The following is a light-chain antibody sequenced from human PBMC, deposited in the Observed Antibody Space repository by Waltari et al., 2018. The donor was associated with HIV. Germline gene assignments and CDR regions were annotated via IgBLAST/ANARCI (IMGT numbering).Light chain of an antibody. J-gene: IGLJ3*02. CDR3: QVCDSSTDVV. CDR1: NIGSKS. Sequence: SYVLTHPPSVSVAPGQTARITCGGNNIGSKSVHWYQQKPGQAPVLVLYDDSDRPSGVPDRFSGSNSGNTATLTIRRVEAGDEADYYCQVCDSSTDVVFGGGTKMTVL. V-gene: IGLV3-21*02. CDR2: DDS.